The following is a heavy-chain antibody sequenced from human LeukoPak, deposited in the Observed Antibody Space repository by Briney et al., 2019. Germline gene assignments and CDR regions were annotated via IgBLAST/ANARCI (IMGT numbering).Heavy chain of an antibody. CDR3: ARDRTTLTTYYMDV. Sequence: PSETLSLTCTVSGGSISSYYWSWIRQPPGKGLEWIGYIYYSGSTNYNPSLKSRVTISVDTSKNQFSLKLSSVTAADTVVYYCARDRTTLTTYYMDVWGKGTTVAVSS. CDR1: GGSISSYY. D-gene: IGHD1-14*01. CDR2: IYYSGST. J-gene: IGHJ6*03. V-gene: IGHV4-59*01.